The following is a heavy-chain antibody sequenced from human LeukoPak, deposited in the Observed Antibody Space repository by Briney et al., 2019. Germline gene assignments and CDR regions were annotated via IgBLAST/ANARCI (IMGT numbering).Heavy chain of an antibody. J-gene: IGHJ6*03. CDR2: ITSSSSYI. D-gene: IGHD1-26*01. Sequence: PGGALTLSCGASGFNFRSYSMNSVRQAPGIGMERVSSITSSSSYIYYADSVKGRFTISRDNAKNSLYLQMNSLRAEDTAVYYCARVAGELPLLNYYYYMDVWGKGTTVTVSS. CDR3: ARVAGELPLLNYYYYMDV. CDR1: GFNFRSYS. V-gene: IGHV3-21*01.